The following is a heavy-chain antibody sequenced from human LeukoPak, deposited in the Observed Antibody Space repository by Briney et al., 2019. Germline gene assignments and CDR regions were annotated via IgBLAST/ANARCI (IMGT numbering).Heavy chain of an antibody. CDR1: GFTFSSYA. J-gene: IGHJ4*02. Sequence: PGGSLRLSCAASGFTFSSYAMSWVRQAPGKGLEWVSAISGSGGSTYYADSVKGRFTISRDNSKNTLYLQMNSLRAEDMAVYYCARVDCSSTSCYAALDYWGQGTLVTVSS. D-gene: IGHD2-2*01. CDR2: ISGSGGST. CDR3: ARVDCSSTSCYAALDY. V-gene: IGHV3-23*01.